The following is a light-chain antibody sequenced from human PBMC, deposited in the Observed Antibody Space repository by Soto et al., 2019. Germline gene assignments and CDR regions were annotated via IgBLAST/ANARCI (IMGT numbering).Light chain of an antibody. Sequence: QSALTQPRSVSRTPGQSVTICCTRTSSDVGAYNHVSWYQQHPGKAPKLMIYDVSKRPSGVPDRFSGSKSGNTASLTISGLQAEDEADYHCCSYAGSNTLVFGGGTKLTVL. V-gene: IGLV2-11*01. CDR3: CSYAGSNTLV. J-gene: IGLJ2*01. CDR2: DVS. CDR1: SSDVGAYNH.